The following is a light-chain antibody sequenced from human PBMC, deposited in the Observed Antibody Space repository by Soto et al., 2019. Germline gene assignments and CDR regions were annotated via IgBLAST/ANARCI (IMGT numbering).Light chain of an antibody. V-gene: IGKV1-5*03. CDR2: RSS. Sequence: DIQMTDSPSTLSASVVYIFTITCRASQDIGTWLAWYQQKPEKAPKVLIYRSSHLESGVPSRFSASGSGTEFSLTINSLQADDFATYYCQQYNNYPWKCGQGTKVDIK. J-gene: IGKJ1*01. CDR3: QQYNNYPWK. CDR1: QDIGTW.